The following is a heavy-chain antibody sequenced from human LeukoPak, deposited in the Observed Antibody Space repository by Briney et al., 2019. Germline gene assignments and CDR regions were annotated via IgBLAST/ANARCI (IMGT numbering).Heavy chain of an antibody. CDR3: ARGDYCSGGSCYLSALYYYYGMDV. D-gene: IGHD2-15*01. CDR2: IWYDGSNK. Sequence: GGSLRLSCAASGFTFSSYGMHWVRQAPGKGLEWVAVIWYDGSNKYYADSVKGRFTISRDNSKNTLYLQMNSLRAEDTAMYYCARGDYCSGGSCYLSALYYYYGMDVWGQGTTVTVSS. CDR1: GFTFSSYG. V-gene: IGHV3-33*01. J-gene: IGHJ6*02.